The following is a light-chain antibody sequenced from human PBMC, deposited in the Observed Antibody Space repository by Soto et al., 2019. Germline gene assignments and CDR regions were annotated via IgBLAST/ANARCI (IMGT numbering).Light chain of an antibody. CDR3: CSYAGSSTLGV. J-gene: IGLJ1*01. CDR2: EGS. V-gene: IGLV2-23*01. CDR1: SSDVGSYNL. Sequence: QSALTQPASVSGSPGQSITISCTRTSSDVGSYNLVSWYQQHPGKAPKLMIYEGSKRPSGVSNRFSGSKSGNTASLTISGLQAEDEADYYCCSYAGSSTLGVFGTGTKLTVL.